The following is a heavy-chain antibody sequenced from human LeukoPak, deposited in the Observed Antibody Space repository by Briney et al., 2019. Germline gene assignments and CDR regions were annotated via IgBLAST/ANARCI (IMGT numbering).Heavy chain of an antibody. D-gene: IGHD2-15*01. Sequence: ASVKVSCKASGYTFTSYGISWVRQAPGQGLEWMGWISAYSGNTNYAQKLQGRVTMTTDTSTRTAYMELRSMRSDDTAVYYCARDAAPGGYCSGGSCYETNWFDPWGQGTLVTVSS. V-gene: IGHV1-18*01. J-gene: IGHJ5*02. CDR2: ISAYSGNT. CDR1: GYTFTSYG. CDR3: ARDAAPGGYCSGGSCYETNWFDP.